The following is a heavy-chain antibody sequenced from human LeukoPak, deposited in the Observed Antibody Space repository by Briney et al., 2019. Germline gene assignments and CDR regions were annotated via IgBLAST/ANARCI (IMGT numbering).Heavy chain of an antibody. D-gene: IGHD6-19*01. CDR2: ISSSGSTI. CDR3: ARVQAVAGTLGIDY. J-gene: IGHJ4*02. V-gene: IGHV3-11*01. Sequence: GGSLRLPCAAYGFIFSDYYMSWNRQAPGKGLEWVSYISSSGSTIYYADSVKGRFTISRDNAKNSLYLQMNSLRAEDTAVYYCARVQAVAGTLGIDYWGQGALVTVSS. CDR1: GFIFSDYY.